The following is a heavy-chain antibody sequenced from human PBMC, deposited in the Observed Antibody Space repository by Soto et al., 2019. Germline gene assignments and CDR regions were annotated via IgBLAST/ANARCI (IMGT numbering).Heavy chain of an antibody. CDR2: IYNHGQI. J-gene: IGHJ4*02. CDR3: VRVTGAERH. D-gene: IGHD7-27*01. CDR1: GFIVSRSH. Sequence: EVQLVVSGGGLTQPGGSLRLSCVVSGFIVSRSHMMWVRQAPGKGLEGVSVIYNHGQINYVDPVKGRFTIARDNSKNTIYLQMNSLKVEDTAVYYCVRVTGAERHWGQGALVTVSS. V-gene: IGHV3-53*01.